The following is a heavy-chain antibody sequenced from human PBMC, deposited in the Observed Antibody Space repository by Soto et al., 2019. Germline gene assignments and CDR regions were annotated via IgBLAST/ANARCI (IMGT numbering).Heavy chain of an antibody. Sequence: WGSLRLSCAASGFTFSSYAMSWVRQAPGKGLEWVSAISGSGGSTYYADSVKGRFTISRDNSKNTLYLQMNSLRAEDTAVYYSAKGGFSGDSSVYYVLWFAPGGQGTLVTVST. CDR2: ISGSGGST. CDR1: GFTFSSYA. D-gene: IGHD3-22*01. J-gene: IGHJ5*02. CDR3: AKGGFSGDSSVYYVLWFAP. V-gene: IGHV3-23*01.